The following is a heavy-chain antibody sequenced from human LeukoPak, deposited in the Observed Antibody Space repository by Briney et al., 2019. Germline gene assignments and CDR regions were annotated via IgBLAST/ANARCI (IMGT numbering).Heavy chain of an antibody. V-gene: IGHV3-21*01. Sequence: GGSLRLSCAASGFTFSSYSMNWVRQAPGKGLEWVSSISSSSSYIYYADSVKGQFTISRDNAKNSLYLQMNSLRAEDTAVYYCARESKTRDSSGYYTNWGQGTLVTVSS. CDR1: GFTFSSYS. CDR3: ARESKTRDSSGYYTN. CDR2: ISSSSSYI. D-gene: IGHD3-22*01. J-gene: IGHJ4*02.